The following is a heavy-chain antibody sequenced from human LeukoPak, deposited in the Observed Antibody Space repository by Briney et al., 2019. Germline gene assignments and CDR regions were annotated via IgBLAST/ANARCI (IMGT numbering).Heavy chain of an antibody. D-gene: IGHD6-6*01. J-gene: IGHJ4*02. CDR1: GGSISSYY. V-gene: IGHV4-59*01. CDR2: IYYSGST. Sequence: PSETLSLTCTVSGGSISSYYWSWIRQPPGEGLEWIGYIYYSGSTNYNPSLKSRVTISVDTSKNQFSLKLSSVTAADTAVYYCARDDAIAARKGFDYWGQGTLVTVSS. CDR3: ARDDAIAARKGFDY.